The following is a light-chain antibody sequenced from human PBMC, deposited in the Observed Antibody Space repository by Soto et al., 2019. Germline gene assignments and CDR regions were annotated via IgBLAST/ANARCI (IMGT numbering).Light chain of an antibody. CDR1: QSVSSN. J-gene: IGKJ5*01. CDR3: QQYNKWPPIT. CDR2: GAS. V-gene: IGKV3-15*01. Sequence: EIVMTQSPATLSVSPGERATLSCRASQSVSSNLAWYQQKPGQAPRLLIYGASTRATGIPGRFSGSGSGTEFTLTISSLQSEDFAVYYCQQYNKWPPITFGQGTLLENK.